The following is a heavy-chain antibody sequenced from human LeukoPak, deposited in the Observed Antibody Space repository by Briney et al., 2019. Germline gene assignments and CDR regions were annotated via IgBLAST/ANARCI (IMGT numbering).Heavy chain of an antibody. J-gene: IGHJ4*02. CDR1: GYTFTDYF. V-gene: IGHV1-2*02. CDR2: INPTSGVT. CDR3: AREGSPYSGYEAYFDY. D-gene: IGHD5-12*01. Sequence: ASVKVSCKASGYTFTDYFVHWVRQVPGQGLEWMGWINPTSGVTKYAQKFQGRVTMTRDTSISTAYMELSRLRSDDTAVYYCAREGSPYSGYEAYFDYWGQGTLVTVSS.